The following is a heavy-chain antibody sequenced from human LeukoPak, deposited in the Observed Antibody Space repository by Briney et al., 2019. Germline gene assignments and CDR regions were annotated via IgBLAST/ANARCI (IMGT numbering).Heavy chain of an antibody. Sequence: PGGSLRLSCAASGFTFDDYTMHWVRHAPGKGLEWVSLISWDGGSTYYADSVKGRFTISRDNSKNSLYLQMNSLRTEDTALYYCAKDYSSGWYETDAFDIWGQGTMVTVSS. CDR3: AKDYSSGWYETDAFDI. J-gene: IGHJ3*02. D-gene: IGHD6-13*01. V-gene: IGHV3-43*01. CDR2: ISWDGGST. CDR1: GFTFDDYT.